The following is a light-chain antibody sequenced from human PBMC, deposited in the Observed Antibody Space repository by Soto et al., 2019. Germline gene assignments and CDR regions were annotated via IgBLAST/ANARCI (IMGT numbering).Light chain of an antibody. CDR1: QSITNN. Sequence: DRVMTQSPGTLSVSPGERATLYCRASQSITNNLSWYQQKVGQAPRLLIYGASTRATGIPARFRGSGSGTEFTLTISSLESEDFAVYYCQQYNHWPPKMAFGQGTKVEIK. CDR2: GAS. CDR3: QQYNHWPPKMA. V-gene: IGKV3-15*01. J-gene: IGKJ1*01.